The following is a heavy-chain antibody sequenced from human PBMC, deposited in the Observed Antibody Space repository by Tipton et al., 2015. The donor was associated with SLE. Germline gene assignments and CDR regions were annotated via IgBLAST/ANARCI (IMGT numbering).Heavy chain of an antibody. D-gene: IGHD3-10*01. CDR1: GGSISSYY. V-gene: IGHV4-34*01. Sequence: TLSLTCTVSGGSISSYYWSWIRQPPGKGLEWIGEINHSRSTNYNPSLKSRVTISVDTSKNQFSLKLSSVTAADTAVYYCARRRGSGRSFDYWGQGTLVTVSS. J-gene: IGHJ4*02. CDR3: ARRRGSGRSFDY. CDR2: INHSRST.